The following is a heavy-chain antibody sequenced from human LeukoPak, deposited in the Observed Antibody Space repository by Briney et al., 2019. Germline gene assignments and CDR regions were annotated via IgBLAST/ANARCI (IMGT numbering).Heavy chain of an antibody. V-gene: IGHV3-11*06. CDR1: GFSFRDYY. D-gene: IGHD3-10*01. CDR3: ARESGIEGY. J-gene: IGHJ4*02. Sequence: GGSLRLSCEGSGFSFRDYYMSWIRQTPGKGLEWVSYISNSGTDTNYADSVKGRFTISRDNAKNSLYLQMNSLRAEDTAVYYCARESGIEGYWGQGTLVTVSS. CDR2: ISNSGTDT.